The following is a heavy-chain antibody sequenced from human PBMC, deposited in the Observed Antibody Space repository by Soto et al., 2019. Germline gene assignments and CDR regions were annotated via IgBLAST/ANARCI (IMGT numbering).Heavy chain of an antibody. V-gene: IGHV1-18*01. J-gene: IGHJ5*02. CDR3: ARDYGSGNYRFDP. Sequence: ASVKVSCRASGYTFTSYGISWVRQAPGQGLEWMGWISAYNGNTNYPQKLQGRVTMTTDTSTSTAYKELRSLRSDDTAVYYCARDYGSGNYRFDPWGQGTLVTVSS. CDR1: GYTFTSYG. D-gene: IGHD3-10*01. CDR2: ISAYNGNT.